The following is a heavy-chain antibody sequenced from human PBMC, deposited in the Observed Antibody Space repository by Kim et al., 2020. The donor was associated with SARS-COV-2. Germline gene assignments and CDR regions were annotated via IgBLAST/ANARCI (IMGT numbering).Heavy chain of an antibody. J-gene: IGHJ4*02. CDR2: IWFDGSNE. V-gene: IGHV3-33*06. Sequence: GGSLRLSGAASGFTFSIYGMHWVRQAPGKGLEWVAVIWFDGSNENYADSVRGRFTISRDNSKSTLYLQMNTLRAEDTAVYYCVKPSASYGSGSNTFDYWGQGTLVTVSS. D-gene: IGHD3-10*01. CDR1: GFTFSIYG. CDR3: VKPSASYGSGSNTFDY.